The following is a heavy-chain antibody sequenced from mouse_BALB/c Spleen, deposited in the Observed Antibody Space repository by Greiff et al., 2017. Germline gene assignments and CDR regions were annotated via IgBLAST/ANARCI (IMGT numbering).Heavy chain of an antibody. D-gene: IGHD1-2*01. Sequence: EVQLVESGGGLVQPGGSMKLSCVASGFTFSNYWMNWVRQSPEKGLEWVAEIRLKSNNYATHYAESVKGRFTISRDDSKSSVYLQMNNLRAEDTGIYYCTHTTAHWGQGTTLTVSS. J-gene: IGHJ2*01. V-gene: IGHV6-6*02. CDR3: THTTAH. CDR1: GFTFSNYW. CDR2: IRLKSNNYAT.